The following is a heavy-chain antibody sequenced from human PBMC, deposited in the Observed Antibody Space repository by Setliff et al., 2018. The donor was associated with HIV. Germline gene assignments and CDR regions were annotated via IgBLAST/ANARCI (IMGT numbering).Heavy chain of an antibody. CDR2: INPFGGTT. CDR3: ARERTTLTPHGLGYMDV. J-gene: IGHJ6*03. Sequence: ASVKVSCKASASRYSFTAYNMHWVRQAPGQGLEWMGIINPFGGTTTYAQKSQGRVTMTRDTSTSTVYMELTNLRSEDTAVYYCARERTTLTPHGLGYMDVWGKGTTVTVSS. CDR1: ASRYSFTAYN. D-gene: IGHD4-4*01. V-gene: IGHV1-46*01.